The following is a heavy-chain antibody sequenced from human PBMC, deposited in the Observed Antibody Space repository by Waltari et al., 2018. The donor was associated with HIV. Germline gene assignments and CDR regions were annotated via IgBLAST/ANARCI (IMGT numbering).Heavy chain of an antibody. CDR1: GFTVSSNY. CDR3: ARGGGSYLHFFDY. V-gene: IGHV3-53*01. CDR2: LYGCYTT. D-gene: IGHD1-26*01. J-gene: IGHJ4*02. Sequence: EVQLVESGGGLIQPGGSLRLSCAASGFTVSSNYMTWVRQAPGKGLGWVSVLYGCYTTYYADSVKGRFAISRDNSKNTLYLQMNGLRAEDTAVYYCARGGGSYLHFFDYWGQGTLVTVSS.